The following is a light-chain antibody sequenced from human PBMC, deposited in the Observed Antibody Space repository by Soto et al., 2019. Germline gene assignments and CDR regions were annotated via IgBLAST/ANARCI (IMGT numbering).Light chain of an antibody. V-gene: IGKV3-15*01. Sequence: EIVMTQSPATLSVSPGERATLSCSASQSVSSNLAWYQQKPGQAPRLLIYGASTRATGIPARFSGGGSGTEFTLTISSLQSEDFAVYYCKQYNNWPPITFGQGTRLEIK. CDR2: GAS. J-gene: IGKJ5*01. CDR1: QSVSSN. CDR3: KQYNNWPPIT.